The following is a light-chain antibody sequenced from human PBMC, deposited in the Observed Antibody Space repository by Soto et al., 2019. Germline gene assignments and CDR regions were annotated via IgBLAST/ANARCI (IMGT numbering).Light chain of an antibody. J-gene: IGKJ1*01. CDR1: QSVSTNF. V-gene: IGKV3-20*01. CDR3: QQYGRTSWT. CDR2: GAS. Sequence: EIVLTQSPGTLSLSPGEGATLSCRASQSVSTNFFAWYQQKPGQAPRLLIYGASTRATGIPDRFSGSGSGKDFPLTISRLEHEDFAVYYCQQYGRTSWTFGQGTKVEIK.